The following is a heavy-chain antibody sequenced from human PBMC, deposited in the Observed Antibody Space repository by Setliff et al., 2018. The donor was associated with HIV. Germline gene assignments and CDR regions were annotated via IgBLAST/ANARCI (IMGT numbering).Heavy chain of an antibody. CDR3: ARGTWIQLSALALFDY. Sequence: SETLSLTCAVSSYSIDSGYYWGWIRQPPGRGPEWIGSVYYGGNTFYNPSLKSRLTMSVDPSKNQFSLRLNSVTAADTAVYYCARGTWIQLSALALFDYWGQGTLVTVSS. V-gene: IGHV4-38-2*01. CDR2: VYYGGNT. CDR1: SYSIDSGYY. J-gene: IGHJ4*02. D-gene: IGHD5-18*01.